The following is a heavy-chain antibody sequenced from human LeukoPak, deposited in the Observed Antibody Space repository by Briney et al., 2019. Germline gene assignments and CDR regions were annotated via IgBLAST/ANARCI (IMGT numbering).Heavy chain of an antibody. Sequence: ASVKVSCKASGYTFITYGISWVRQAPGQGLEWMGWINPRNGNTNYVQKLQGRVTMTTDTSTSTAYMELRSLRSDDTAVYYCARDTAYYDSSGHNWFDPWGQGTLVTVSS. CDR1: GYTFITYG. J-gene: IGHJ5*02. V-gene: IGHV1-18*01. CDR2: INPRNGNT. D-gene: IGHD3-22*01. CDR3: ARDTAYYDSSGHNWFDP.